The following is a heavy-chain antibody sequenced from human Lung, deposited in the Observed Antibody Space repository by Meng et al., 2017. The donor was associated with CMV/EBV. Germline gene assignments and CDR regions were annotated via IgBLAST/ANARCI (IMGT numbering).Heavy chain of an antibody. D-gene: IGHD3-3*01. CDR1: GFSLSPSGMC. V-gene: IGHV2-70*13. J-gene: IGHJ3*02. Sequence: SGPXLVXPTQTLFLTCTFAGFSLSPSGMCVSWFRQPPGKALEWLALIDWVDDEFYSTSLKTRLTISKDSSKNQEVLTKTNMDPVDTGTYYCARKVECEGEDTFDIXGQGXMVTVSS. CDR3: ARKVECEGEDTFDI. CDR2: IDWVDDE.